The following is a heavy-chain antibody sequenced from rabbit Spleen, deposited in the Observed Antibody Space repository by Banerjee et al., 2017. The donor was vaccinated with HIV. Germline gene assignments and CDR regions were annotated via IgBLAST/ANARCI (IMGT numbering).Heavy chain of an antibody. D-gene: IGHD8-1*01. CDR1: GFDFSSNV. CDR2: INTGSSGTT. CDR3: ATNSAVISYLPV. V-gene: IGHV1S47*01. J-gene: IGHJ4*01. Sequence: QEQLEESGGGLVQPEGSLTLTCKASGFDFSSNVMCWVRQAPGKRPEWIACINTGSSGTTYYASWVNGRFSIFRSTSLNTVDLKLTNLTAADTATYFCATNSAVISYLPVWGPGTLVTVS.